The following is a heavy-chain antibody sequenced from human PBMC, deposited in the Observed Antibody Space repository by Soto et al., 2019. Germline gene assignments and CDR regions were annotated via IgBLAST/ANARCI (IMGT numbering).Heavy chain of an antibody. Sequence: SETLSLTCSVSGGSISSSGFYWGWIRQSPGKGLEWIGSIYYSGSTYYDPSLKSRVTISVDMSKNQFSLKLSSVTAADTAVYYCAGRGYCSGGSCQNYYYYHYMDVWGKGTTVTVSS. CDR3: AGRGYCSGGSCQNYYYYHYMDV. J-gene: IGHJ6*03. D-gene: IGHD2-15*01. CDR1: GGSISSSGFY. V-gene: IGHV4-39*01. CDR2: IYYSGST.